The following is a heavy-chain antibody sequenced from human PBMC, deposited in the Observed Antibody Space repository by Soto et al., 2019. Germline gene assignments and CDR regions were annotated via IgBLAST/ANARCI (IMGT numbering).Heavy chain of an antibody. J-gene: IGHJ6*02. Sequence: PGGSLRLSCAASGFTFSSYAMHWVRQAPGKGLEWVAVISYDGSNKYYADSVKGRFTISRDNSKNTLYLQMNSLRAEDPAVYYCARDLAFYCSSTSCYRYYYYGMDVWGQGTTVTVSS. D-gene: IGHD2-2*02. CDR2: ISYDGSNK. CDR3: ARDLAFYCSSTSCYRYYYYGMDV. CDR1: GFTFSSYA. V-gene: IGHV3-30-3*01.